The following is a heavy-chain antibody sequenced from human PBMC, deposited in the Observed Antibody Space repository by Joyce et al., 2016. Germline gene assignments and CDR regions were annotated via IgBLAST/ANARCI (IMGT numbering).Heavy chain of an antibody. D-gene: IGHD3-3*01. Sequence: EVQLVDSGGGLVQPGESLRLSCAASGFTFSTSWMAWVRQVPGKGLEWVANINQEGSGKYYVDSVKGRFTISRDNAKNSLYLQMNSLRAEDTAVYYCARDSWRVCDYWGQGTLVTVSS. V-gene: IGHV3-7*03. J-gene: IGHJ4*02. CDR3: ARDSWRVCDY. CDR1: GFTFSTSW. CDR2: INQEGSGK.